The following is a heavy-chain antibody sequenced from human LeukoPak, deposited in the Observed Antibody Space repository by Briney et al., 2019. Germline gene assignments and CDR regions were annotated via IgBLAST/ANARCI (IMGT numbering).Heavy chain of an antibody. CDR1: GGTFSSYA. CDR3: ASVALRGYSFGARMYYFDY. J-gene: IGHJ4*02. Sequence: SVKVSCKASGGTFSSYAISWVRQAPGQGLEWMGRIIPILGIANYAQKFQGRVTITADKSTSTACMELSSLRSEDTAVYYCASVALRGYSFGARMYYFDYWGQGTLVTVSS. D-gene: IGHD5-18*01. CDR2: IIPILGIA. V-gene: IGHV1-69*04.